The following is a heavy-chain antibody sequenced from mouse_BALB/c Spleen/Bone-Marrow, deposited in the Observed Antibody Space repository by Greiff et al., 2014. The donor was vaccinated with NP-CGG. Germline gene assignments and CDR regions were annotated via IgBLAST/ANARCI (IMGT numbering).Heavy chain of an antibody. CDR1: GFSLPRFG. J-gene: IGHJ4*01. CDR2: IWAGGTT. V-gene: IGHV2-9*02. Sequence: VKLMESGPGLVAPSQSLSITCTVSGFSLPRFGVHWVRQPPGKGLEWLGIIWAGGTTHYNSALMSRLSISKDNSKSQVFLKMNSLQTDDTAMYYCARGDYDYAMDYWGQGTSVTVSS. CDR3: ARGDYDYAMDY. D-gene: IGHD2-4*01.